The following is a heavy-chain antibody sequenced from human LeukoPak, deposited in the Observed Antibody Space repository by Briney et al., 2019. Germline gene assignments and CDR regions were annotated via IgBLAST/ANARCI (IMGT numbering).Heavy chain of an antibody. J-gene: IGHJ4*02. CDR2: IYSGGST. D-gene: IGHD3-10*01. Sequence: GGSLRLSCAASGFTFSRTYMSWLRQAPGKGLEWVSVIYSGGSTYYADSVKGRFTISRDNSKNTLYLQMNSLRAEDTAVYYCARDESFYGSGRYYWGQGTLVTVSS. CDR3: ARDESFYGSGRYY. CDR1: GFTFSRTY. V-gene: IGHV3-53*01.